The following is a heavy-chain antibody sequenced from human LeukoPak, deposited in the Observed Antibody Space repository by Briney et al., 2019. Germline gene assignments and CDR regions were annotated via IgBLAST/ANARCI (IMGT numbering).Heavy chain of an antibody. D-gene: IGHD2-21*02. CDR3: ARVLAYCGGDCYYAGVGDDWFDP. V-gene: IGHV1-2*02. Sequence: ASVKVSCKASGYTFTGYYMHWVRQAPGQGLEWMGWINPNSGGTNYAQKFQGRVTMITDTSTSTAYMELRSLRSDDTAVYYCARVLAYCGGDCYYAGVGDDWFDPWGQGTLVTVSS. J-gene: IGHJ5*02. CDR1: GYTFTGYY. CDR2: INPNSGGT.